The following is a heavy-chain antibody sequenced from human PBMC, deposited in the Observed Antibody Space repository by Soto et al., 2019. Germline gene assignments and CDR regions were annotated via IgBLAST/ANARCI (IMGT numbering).Heavy chain of an antibody. V-gene: IGHV4-59*01. Sequence: PSETLSLTCTVSGGSITSYYWNWIRQPPGKGLEWIGYIYYSGSTNYNPSLKSRVSLSVDTSKNQFSLKVYSVTAADTAVYYCARKGWRFGVVPRGGLAPWGQGSLVTVSS. CDR2: IYYSGST. CDR1: GGSITSYY. CDR3: ARKGWRFGVVPRGGLAP. J-gene: IGHJ5*02. D-gene: IGHD3-3*01.